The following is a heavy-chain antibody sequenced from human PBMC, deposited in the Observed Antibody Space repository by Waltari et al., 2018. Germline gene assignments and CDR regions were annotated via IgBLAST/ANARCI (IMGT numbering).Heavy chain of an antibody. Sequence: EVQLVESGRDLVQPGRSLRLACAASGFTFKDYSMHWVRQAPGKGREWVSGFKWASGAIGYADSVKGRFTITRDNANNFLYLQMTSLTTEDTAFYYCVKDTYRGTSQGAFHVWGQGTMVTVSS. J-gene: IGHJ3*01. CDR1: GFTFKDYS. CDR2: FKWASGAI. D-gene: IGHD1-26*01. CDR3: VKDTYRGTSQGAFHV. V-gene: IGHV3-9*01.